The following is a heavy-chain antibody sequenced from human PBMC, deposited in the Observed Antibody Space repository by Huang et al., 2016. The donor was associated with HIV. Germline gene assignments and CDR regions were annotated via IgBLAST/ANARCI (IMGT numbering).Heavy chain of an antibody. J-gene: IGHJ6*03. CDR2: VSNDGKEK. CDR3: LPAGHVSHYYYMDV. CDR1: GFSFTGYD. V-gene: IGHV3-30*03. Sequence: QGQLVESGGGVVQPGRSLRLSCAASGFSFTGYDMHGVRQVPVKVVDWVSFVSNDGKEKDYADAVKGRFTISRDKFKNTLYLQMNSLRTGDTAVYFCLPAGHVSHYYYMDVWGKGTTVIVSS.